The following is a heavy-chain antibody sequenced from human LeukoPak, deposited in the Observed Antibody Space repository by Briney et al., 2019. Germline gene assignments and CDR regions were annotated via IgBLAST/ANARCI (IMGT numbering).Heavy chain of an antibody. V-gene: IGHV3-48*04. D-gene: IGHD4-17*01. CDR1: GFSFSTSG. CDR2: ISSTSSTI. J-gene: IGHJ4*02. CDR3: AKDNDYGDYGFY. Sequence: GGSLRLSCAASGFSFSTSGMNWVRQAPGKGLEWVSYISSTSSTIYYADSVKGRFTISRDNAKNSLYLQMNSLRAEDTALYYCAKDNDYGDYGFYWGQGTLVTVSS.